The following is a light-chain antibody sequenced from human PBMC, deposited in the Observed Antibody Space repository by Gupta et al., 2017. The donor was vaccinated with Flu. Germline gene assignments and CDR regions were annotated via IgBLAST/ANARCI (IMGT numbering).Light chain of an antibody. CDR2: DAS. J-gene: IGKJ1*01. Sequence: EIVMTQSPATLSVSPGDRVTLSCRASKSVSRRLAWYQQKPGQTPRLLIHDASTRATGIPARFSGSGSGTEFTLTISSRQSEDFGIYYCQQYNNWPPWTFGQGTKVEIK. CDR1: KSVSRR. V-gene: IGKV3-15*01. CDR3: QQYNNWPPWT.